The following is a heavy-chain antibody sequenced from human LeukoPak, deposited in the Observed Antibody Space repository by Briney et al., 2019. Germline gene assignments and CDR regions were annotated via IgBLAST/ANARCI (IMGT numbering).Heavy chain of an antibody. J-gene: IGHJ3*02. CDR3: AFSGTDAFDI. V-gene: IGHV3-21*01. CDR2: ISSSSSYI. CDR1: GFTFSSYS. Sequence: GGSLRLSCAASGFTFSSYSMNWVRQAPGKGLEWVSSISSSSSYIYYADSVKGRFTISRDNAKNSLYLQMNRLRAEDTAVYYCAFSGTDAFDIWGQGTMVTVSS. D-gene: IGHD1-1*01.